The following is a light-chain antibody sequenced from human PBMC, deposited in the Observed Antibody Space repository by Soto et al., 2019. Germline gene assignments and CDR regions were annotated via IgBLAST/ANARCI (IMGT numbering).Light chain of an antibody. V-gene: IGKV3-20*01. J-gene: IGKJ1*01. CDR3: QQYGSSPPWT. Sequence: EIVLTQSPGTLSLSPGERATLSCRASQSVSSSYLAWYQQKPGQAPRLLIYGASSSATGLPDRFSGSGSGTDFTLTLSRLEPEDFAVYYCQQYGSSPPWTFGQGTKVEIK. CDR2: GAS. CDR1: QSVSSSY.